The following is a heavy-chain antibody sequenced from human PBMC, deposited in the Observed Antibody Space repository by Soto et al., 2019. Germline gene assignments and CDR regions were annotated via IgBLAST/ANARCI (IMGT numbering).Heavy chain of an antibody. D-gene: IGHD3-22*01. CDR3: ARLYSHSRDVYGMDV. Sequence: PGESLKISCKGSGYSFTSYWISWVRQMPGKGLEWMGRIDPSDSYTNYSPSFQGHVTISADKSISTAYLQWSSLKASDTAMYYCARLYSHSRDVYGMDVWGQGSTVTVS. CDR2: IDPSDSYT. V-gene: IGHV5-10-1*01. J-gene: IGHJ6*02. CDR1: GYSFTSYW.